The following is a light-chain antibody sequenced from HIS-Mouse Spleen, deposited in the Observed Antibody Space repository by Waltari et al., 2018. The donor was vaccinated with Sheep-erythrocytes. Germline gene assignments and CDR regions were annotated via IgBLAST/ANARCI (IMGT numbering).Light chain of an antibody. Sequence: DIVMTQSPLSLPVTPGEPASISCRSSQSLLHSNGYNYLDWYLQKPGQSPQLLIYLGSNRGSGVPDRVSGSGSGTDFTLKISRVEAEDVGVYYCMQALQTPLTFGGGTKVEIK. CDR3: MQALQTPLT. V-gene: IGKV2-28*01. CDR1: QSLLHSNGYNY. CDR2: LGS. J-gene: IGKJ4*01.